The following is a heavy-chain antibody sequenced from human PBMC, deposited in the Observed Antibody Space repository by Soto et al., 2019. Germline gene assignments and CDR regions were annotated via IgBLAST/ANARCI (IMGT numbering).Heavy chain of an antibody. Sequence: EVQMVESGGGLVKPGGSLRLSCTASGITYSTYSMTWVRQAPGKGLEWVSLISSKSSYIYYADSVKGRFTISRDNAKSSLYLQMNSLRAEDTAIYYCARGVPVAGSGYYFDYCGQGTLVSVSS. D-gene: IGHD2-2*01. CDR2: ISSKSSYI. V-gene: IGHV3-21*01. CDR3: ARGVPVAGSGYYFDY. CDR1: GITYSTYS. J-gene: IGHJ4*02.